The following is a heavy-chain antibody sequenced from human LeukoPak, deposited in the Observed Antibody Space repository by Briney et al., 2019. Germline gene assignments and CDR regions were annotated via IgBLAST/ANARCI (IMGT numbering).Heavy chain of an antibody. Sequence: SETLSLTCTVSGCSISSYYWSWIRQPAGKGLEWIGRYHTSGSTNYNPSLKSRVTISVDTSKNQFSLKLSSVTAADTAVYYCARGGSIAAATHWFDPWGQGTLVTVSS. D-gene: IGHD6-13*01. V-gene: IGHV4-4*07. CDR1: GCSISSYY. CDR2: YHTSGST. CDR3: ARGGSIAAATHWFDP. J-gene: IGHJ5*02.